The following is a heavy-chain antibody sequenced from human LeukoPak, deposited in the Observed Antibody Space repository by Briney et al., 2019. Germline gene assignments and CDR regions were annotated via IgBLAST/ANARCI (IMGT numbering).Heavy chain of an antibody. Sequence: ASVKVSCKASGYTFTSYYMHWVRQAPGQGLEWMGIINPSGGSTSYAQKFQGRVTMTRDTSTSTVYMELSSLRSEDTAVYCYARSYYYGSGSYEPLDYWGQGTLVTVSS. CDR2: INPSGGST. CDR3: ARSYYYGSGSYEPLDY. CDR1: GYTFTSYY. J-gene: IGHJ4*02. D-gene: IGHD3-10*01. V-gene: IGHV1-46*01.